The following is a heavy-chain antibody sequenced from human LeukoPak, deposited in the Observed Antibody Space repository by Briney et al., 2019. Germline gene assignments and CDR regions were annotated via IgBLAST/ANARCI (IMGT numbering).Heavy chain of an antibody. V-gene: IGHV4-61*01. CDR3: ARAPGDSSGYLSDAFDI. J-gene: IGHJ3*02. D-gene: IGHD3-22*01. Sequence: KTSETLSLTCTVSGYSISSGYYWGWIRQPPGKGLEWIGYIYYSGSTNYNPSLKSRVTISVDTSKNQFSLKLSSVTAADTAVYYCARAPGDSSGYLSDAFDIWGQGTMVTVSS. CDR2: IYYSGST. CDR1: GYSISSGYY.